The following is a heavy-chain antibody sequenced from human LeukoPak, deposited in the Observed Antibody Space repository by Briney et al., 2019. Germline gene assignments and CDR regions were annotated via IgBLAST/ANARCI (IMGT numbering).Heavy chain of an antibody. CDR2: ESKDRSVI. V-gene: IGHV3-30*03. CDR1: GFTFSSYS. CDR3: ARDLMWLVDY. Sequence: GGSLRLSCAASGFTFSSYSMNWVRQTPGKGLEWLAYESKDRSVISYADSVRGRFTVSRDNSKNMVYLQMNSLRTEDTSLYYCARDLMWLVDYWGQGVLVTVSS. D-gene: IGHD6-19*01. J-gene: IGHJ4*02.